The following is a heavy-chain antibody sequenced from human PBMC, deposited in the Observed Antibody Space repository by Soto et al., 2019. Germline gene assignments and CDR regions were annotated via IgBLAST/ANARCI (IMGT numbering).Heavy chain of an antibody. CDR3: TTDRGNTYALTH. V-gene: IGHV3-15*07. CDR1: GFIFSNTW. CDR2: IKTKTNGGTI. Sequence: EVQLVESGGGLVKPGGSLRVSCAASGFIFSNTWMNWVRQAPGKGLEWVGRIKTKTNGGTIDYAAPVKGRFTISRDDTQSTLYLQMDSLKTEDTAVYYCTTDRGNTYALTHWGQGTLITVSS. D-gene: IGHD3-16*01. J-gene: IGHJ4*02.